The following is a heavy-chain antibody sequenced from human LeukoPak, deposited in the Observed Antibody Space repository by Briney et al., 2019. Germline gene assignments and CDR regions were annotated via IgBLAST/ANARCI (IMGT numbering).Heavy chain of an antibody. J-gene: IGHJ4*02. V-gene: IGHV3-21*01. CDR1: GFTFSSYS. CDR2: ISSSSSYI. Sequence: GGSLGLCCAASGFTFSSYSMNWVRQAPGKGLEWVSSISSSSSYIYYADSVKGRFTISRDNAKNSLYLQMNSLRAEDTAVYYCARGRFTFGGVFDYWGQGTLLTVSS. CDR3: ARGRFTFGGVFDY. D-gene: IGHD3-16*01.